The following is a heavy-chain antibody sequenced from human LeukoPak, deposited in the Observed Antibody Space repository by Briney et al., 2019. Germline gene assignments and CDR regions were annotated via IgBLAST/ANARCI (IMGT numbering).Heavy chain of an antibody. CDR3: ARDGGVYDSSGYLVDP. Sequence: GGSLRLYCAASGFTFSSYGMHWVRQAPGKGLEWVAVIWYDGSNKYYADSVKGRFTISRDNSKNTLYLQMNSLRAEDTAVYYCARDGGVYDSSGYLVDPWGQGTLVTVSS. J-gene: IGHJ5*02. D-gene: IGHD3-22*01. CDR2: IWYDGSNK. CDR1: GFTFSSYG. V-gene: IGHV3-33*01.